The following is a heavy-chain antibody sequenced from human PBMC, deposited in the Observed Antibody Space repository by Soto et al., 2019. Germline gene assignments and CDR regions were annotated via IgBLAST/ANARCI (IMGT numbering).Heavy chain of an antibody. CDR3: ASGIRQSYFDY. CDR1: GGTFSSYA. D-gene: IGHD2-21*01. V-gene: IGHV1-69*13. CDR2: IIPIFGTA. J-gene: IGHJ4*02. Sequence: SVKVSCKASGGTFSSYAISWVRQAPGQGLEWMGGIIPIFGTANYAQKFQGRVAITADESTSTAYMELSSLRSEDTVVYYCASGIRQSYFDYWGQGTLVTVSS.